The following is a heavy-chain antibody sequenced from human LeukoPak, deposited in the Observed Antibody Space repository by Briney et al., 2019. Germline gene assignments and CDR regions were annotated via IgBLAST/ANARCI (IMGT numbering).Heavy chain of an antibody. Sequence: PGGSLRLSCAASGFSFSSYWLTWVRQAPGKGLEWVANIKQDESQKYYVDSVKGRFTISRDNAKNSLYLQMNSLRAEDTAVYYCARLYWGVGVAGFDFWGQGTLVTVSS. D-gene: IGHD6-19*01. V-gene: IGHV3-7*05. CDR3: ARLYWGVGVAGFDF. CDR1: GFSFSSYW. J-gene: IGHJ4*02. CDR2: IKQDESQK.